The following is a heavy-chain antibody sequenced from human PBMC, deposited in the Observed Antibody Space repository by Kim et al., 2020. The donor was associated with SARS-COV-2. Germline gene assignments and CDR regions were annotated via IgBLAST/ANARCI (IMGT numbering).Heavy chain of an antibody. V-gene: IGHV1-46*01. CDR1: GYTFTRYY. CDR3: ARAADYSNGYYYYGMDV. Sequence: ASVKVSCKASGYTFTRYYMHWVRQAPGQGLEWMGIINPSGGSTSYAQKFQGRVTMTRDTSTSTVYMELSSLRSEDTAVYYCARAADYSNGYYYYGMDVWGQGTTVTVSS. J-gene: IGHJ6*02. D-gene: IGHD4-4*01. CDR2: INPSGGST.